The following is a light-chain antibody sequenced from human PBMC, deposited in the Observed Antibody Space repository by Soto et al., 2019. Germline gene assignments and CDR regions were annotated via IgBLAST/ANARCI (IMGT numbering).Light chain of an antibody. CDR3: QSYDNSLRV. CDR2: VNT. J-gene: IGLJ1*01. Sequence: QSVLTQPPSVSGAPGQRVTISCTGSSSNIGAGYGVHWYQQLPGTAPKLLIYVNTNRPSGVPDRFSGSKSGTSASLAITGLQPEDEADYYCQSYDNSLRVFGTGTKVTVL. CDR1: SSNIGAGYG. V-gene: IGLV1-40*01.